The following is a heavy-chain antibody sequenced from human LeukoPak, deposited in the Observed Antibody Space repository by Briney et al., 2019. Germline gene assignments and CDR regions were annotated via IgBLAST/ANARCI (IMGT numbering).Heavy chain of an antibody. CDR1: GYTFTSYD. CDR2: MNPNSGNT. V-gene: IGHV1-8*03. D-gene: IGHD3-22*01. CDR3: ARAKIGYYDGSGRGWFEP. J-gene: IGHJ5*02. Sequence: ASVKVSCKASGYTFTSYDINLVRQATGQGLEWMGWMNPNSGNTGYAQKFQGRVTITRNTSISTAYMELSSLRSEDTAVYYCARAKIGYYDGSGRGWFEPWGQGTLVTVSS.